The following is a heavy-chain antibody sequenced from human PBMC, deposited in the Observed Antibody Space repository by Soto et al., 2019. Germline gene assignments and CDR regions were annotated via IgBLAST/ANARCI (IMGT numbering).Heavy chain of an antibody. CDR3: AKARCSGNSCYVHDY. J-gene: IGHJ4*01. CDR2: ISGSGGSP. CDR1: GFTFDSYT. D-gene: IGHD2-15*01. V-gene: IGHV3-23*01. Sequence: GGSLRLSCAASGFTFDSYTMAWVRQAPGKGLEWVSSISGSGGSPSYADSVQGRFTISRDNSRNTLSLQMNSLRAEDTATYYCAKARCSGNSCYVHDYWGQGSLGTSPQ.